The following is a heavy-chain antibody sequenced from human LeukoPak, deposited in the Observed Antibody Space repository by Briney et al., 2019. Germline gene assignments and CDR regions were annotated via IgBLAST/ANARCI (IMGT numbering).Heavy chain of an antibody. CDR3: ARALSIAVADPPGH. D-gene: IGHD6-19*01. Sequence: GGSLRLSCAASGFTFSSYGMHWVRQAPGKGLEWVAVIWYDGSNKYYADSVKGRFTISRDNSKNTLYLQMNSLRAEDTAVYYCARALSIAVADPPGHWGQGTLVTVSS. J-gene: IGHJ4*02. V-gene: IGHV3-33*01. CDR1: GFTFSSYG. CDR2: IWYDGSNK.